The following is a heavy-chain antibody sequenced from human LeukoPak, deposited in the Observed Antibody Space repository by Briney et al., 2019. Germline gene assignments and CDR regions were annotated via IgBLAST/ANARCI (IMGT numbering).Heavy chain of an antibody. D-gene: IGHD2-15*01. CDR3: AKRLGLGYCSGGSCPDAFDI. J-gene: IGHJ3*02. Sequence: SGTLSLTCAVSGGSISSSNWWSWVRQPPGKGLEWIREIYHSGSTNYNPSLKSRVTISVDKSKNQFSLKLSSVTAADTAVYYCAKRLGLGYCSGGSCPDAFDIWGQGTMVTVSS. CDR1: GGSISSSNW. V-gene: IGHV4-4*02. CDR2: IYHSGST.